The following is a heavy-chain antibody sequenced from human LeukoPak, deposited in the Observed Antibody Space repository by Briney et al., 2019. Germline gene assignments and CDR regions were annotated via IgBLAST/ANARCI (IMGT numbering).Heavy chain of an antibody. CDR2: ISGTGGST. CDR3: AKAPRYNWPYYFDY. CDR1: GFSFITYA. J-gene: IGHJ4*02. V-gene: IGHV3-23*01. Sequence: GGSLRLSCAASGFSFITYAMSWVRQAPGKGLEWVSSISGTGGSTSYANSVQGRFTISRDNSKNTLYLQMNSLRAEDTAVYYCAKAPRYNWPYYFDYWGQGTLVTVSS. D-gene: IGHD1-20*01.